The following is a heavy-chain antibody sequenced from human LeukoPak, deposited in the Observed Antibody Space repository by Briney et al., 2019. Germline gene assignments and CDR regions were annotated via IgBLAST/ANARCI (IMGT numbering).Heavy chain of an antibody. CDR2: IGISGNTI. D-gene: IGHD5-18*01. CDR1: GFTFSSYE. V-gene: IGHV3-48*03. Sequence: PGGSLRLSCAASGFTFSSYEMIWVRQAPGKGLEWVSYIGISGNTIYYADSVKGRFTISRDNARNSLYLQMNSLRAEDTAVYYCARRGIQLWPHDDYWGQGTLVTVSS. CDR3: ARRGIQLWPHDDY. J-gene: IGHJ4*02.